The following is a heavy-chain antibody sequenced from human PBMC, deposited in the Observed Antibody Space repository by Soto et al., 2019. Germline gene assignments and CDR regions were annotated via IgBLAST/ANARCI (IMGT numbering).Heavy chain of an antibody. D-gene: IGHD1-26*01. Sequence: PSETLSLTCGVSGYSISSGYYWGWIRQPPGKGLEWIGSIRHSGNTYYNPSLKSRVTISVDTSKNQFSLNLRSVTAADTAVYYCAIVGVEVSGPIGDLDYWGQGTLVTVSS. CDR3: AIVGVEVSGPIGDLDY. CDR1: GYSISSGYY. CDR2: IRHSGNT. V-gene: IGHV4-38-2*01. J-gene: IGHJ4*02.